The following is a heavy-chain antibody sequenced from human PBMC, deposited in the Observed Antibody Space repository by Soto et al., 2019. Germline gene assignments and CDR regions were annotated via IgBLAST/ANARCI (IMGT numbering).Heavy chain of an antibody. CDR1: GYTFTGYY. Sequence: EASVKVSCKTSGYTFTGYYIHWVRQAPGQGLEWMGWINPNSGGTNYAQKFQGWVTMTRDTSISTAYMELSRLRSDDTAVYYCARDNTYYYDSSGYHDAFDIWGQGTMVTVSS. J-gene: IGHJ3*02. CDR2: INPNSGGT. CDR3: ARDNTYYYDSSGYHDAFDI. D-gene: IGHD3-22*01. V-gene: IGHV1-2*04.